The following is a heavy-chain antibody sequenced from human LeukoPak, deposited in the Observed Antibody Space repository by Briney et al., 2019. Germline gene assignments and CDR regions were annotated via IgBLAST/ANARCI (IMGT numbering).Heavy chain of an antibody. CDR3: ARDKYDYYDSSGYYGY. Sequence: GRSLRLSCAASGFTFSSYGMHWVRQAPGKGLVWVSRINSDGSSTSYADSVKGRFTISRDNAKNTLYLQMNSLRAEDTAVYYCARDKYDYYDSSGYYGYWGQGTLVTVSS. J-gene: IGHJ4*02. CDR2: INSDGSST. CDR1: GFTFSSYG. D-gene: IGHD3-22*01. V-gene: IGHV3-74*01.